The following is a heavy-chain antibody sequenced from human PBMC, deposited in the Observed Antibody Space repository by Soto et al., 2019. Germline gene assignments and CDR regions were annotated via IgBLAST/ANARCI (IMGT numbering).Heavy chain of an antibody. J-gene: IGHJ4*02. Sequence: QVQLVQSGAEVKKPGSSVKVSCKASGGTFSSNVISWVRQAPGQGFEWMGWIIPIFDTSKYEQKFQGRVTTTADESTSTAYMELSSLRSEDTAIYYCARGRSYYALWGQGTLVTVSS. D-gene: IGHD1-26*01. V-gene: IGHV1-69*12. CDR3: ARGRSYYAL. CDR1: GGTFSSNV. CDR2: IIPIFDTS.